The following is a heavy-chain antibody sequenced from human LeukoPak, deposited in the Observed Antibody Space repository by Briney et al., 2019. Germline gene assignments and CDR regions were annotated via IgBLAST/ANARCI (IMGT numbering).Heavy chain of an antibody. Sequence: SETLSLTCTVSGGSISSSSYYWGWIRQPPGKGLEWIGSIYYSGSTYYNPSLKSRVTISVDTSKNQFSLKLSSVTAADTAVYYRARDRVGNWNRYFDYWGQGTLVTVSS. CDR1: GGSISSSSYY. CDR3: ARDRVGNWNRYFDY. D-gene: IGHD1-20*01. V-gene: IGHV4-39*07. CDR2: IYYSGST. J-gene: IGHJ4*02.